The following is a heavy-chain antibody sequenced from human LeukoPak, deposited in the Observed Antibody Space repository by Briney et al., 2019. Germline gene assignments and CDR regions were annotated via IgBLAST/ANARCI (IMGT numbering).Heavy chain of an antibody. D-gene: IGHD6-19*01. J-gene: IGHJ4*02. V-gene: IGHV3-23*01. CDR3: AKAGIGVVGYFDY. CDR2: IRGSGGGT. CDR1: GFTFSSCA. Sequence: GGSLRLSCTASGFTFSSCAMSWVSQAPGKGLEWVSTIRGSGGGTYYADSVKGRFTISRDNSKNTLYLQMNSLRDEDTALYYCAKAGIGVVGYFDYWGQGTLVTVSS.